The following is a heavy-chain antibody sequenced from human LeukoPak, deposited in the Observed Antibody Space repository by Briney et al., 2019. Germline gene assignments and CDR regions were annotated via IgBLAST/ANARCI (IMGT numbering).Heavy chain of an antibody. Sequence: SETLSLTCAVYGGSFSGYYWSWIRQPPGKGLEWIGEINHSGSTNYNPSLKSRVTISVDTSKNQFSLKLSSVTAADTAVYYCARVNWNYWFDPWGQGTLDTVSS. CDR3: ARVNWNYWFDP. V-gene: IGHV4-34*01. J-gene: IGHJ5*02. D-gene: IGHD1-1*01. CDR2: INHSGST. CDR1: GGSFSGYY.